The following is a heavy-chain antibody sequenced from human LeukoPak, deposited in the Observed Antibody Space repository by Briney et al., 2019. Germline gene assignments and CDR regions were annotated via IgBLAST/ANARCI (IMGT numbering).Heavy chain of an antibody. CDR3: ARGYCSSTSCSTYYFYYYMDV. D-gene: IGHD2-2*01. V-gene: IGHV1-69*05. CDR2: IIPIFGTA. CDR1: GYTFTSYA. J-gene: IGHJ6*03. Sequence: GASVKVSCKASGYTFTSYAISWVRQAPGQGLEWMGGIIPIFGTANYAQKFQGRVTITTDESTSTAYMELSSLRSEDTAVYYCARGYCSSTSCSTYYFYYYMDVWGKGTTVTVSS.